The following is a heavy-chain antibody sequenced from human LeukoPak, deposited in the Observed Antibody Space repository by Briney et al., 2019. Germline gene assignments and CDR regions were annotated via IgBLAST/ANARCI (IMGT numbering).Heavy chain of an antibody. Sequence: SETLSLTCTVSGGSINSSSYYWGWIRQPPGKGLEWIGTIYYSGSTYYNPSLKSRVTISVDASKNQFSLKLSSVTASDTAVYYCARRFAPSRNDAFDIWGQGTMVTVSS. V-gene: IGHV4-39*01. CDR3: ARRFAPSRNDAFDI. J-gene: IGHJ3*02. CDR2: IYYSGST. CDR1: GGSINSSSYY. D-gene: IGHD3-10*01.